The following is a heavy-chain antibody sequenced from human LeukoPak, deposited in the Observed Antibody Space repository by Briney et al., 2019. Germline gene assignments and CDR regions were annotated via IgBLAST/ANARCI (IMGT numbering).Heavy chain of an antibody. CDR3: ARDRMAQGWFDP. Sequence: GGSLRLSCAASGFTFSSYEMNWVRQAPGKWLEWVSYISSSGSTIYYADSVKGRFTISRDNAKNSLYLQMNSLRAEDTAVYYCARDRMAQGWFDPWGQGTLLTVSS. D-gene: IGHD5-24*01. V-gene: IGHV3-48*03. J-gene: IGHJ5*02. CDR2: ISSSGSTI. CDR1: GFTFSSYE.